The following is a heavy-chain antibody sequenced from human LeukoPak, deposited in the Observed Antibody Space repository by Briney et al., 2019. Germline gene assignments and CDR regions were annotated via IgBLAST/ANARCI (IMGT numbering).Heavy chain of an antibody. Sequence: WASVKVSCKASGYTFTSYGIRWVRQAPGQGLEWMGWISAYNGNTNYAQKLQGRVTMTTDTSTNTAYMELRSLRSDDTAVYYCARVVGGQNNSDYWGQGTLVTVSS. CDR3: ARVVGGQNNSDY. CDR2: ISAYNGNT. J-gene: IGHJ4*02. V-gene: IGHV1-18*01. CDR1: GYTFTSYG. D-gene: IGHD1-26*01.